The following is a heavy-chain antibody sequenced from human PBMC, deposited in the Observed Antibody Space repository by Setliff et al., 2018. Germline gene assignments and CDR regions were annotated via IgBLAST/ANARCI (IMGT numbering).Heavy chain of an antibody. Sequence: GGSLRLSCAASGFTFSTYAMHWVRQAPGKGLEWVGYIFYDGSEKYYADSVKGRFTISRDNAKNSLYLQMNSLKTEDTAVYYCARGMSVAPYYSDYWGLGTLVTVSS. CDR1: GFTFSTYA. CDR2: IFYDGSEK. V-gene: IGHV3-33*08. CDR3: ARGMSVAPYYSDY. J-gene: IGHJ4*02. D-gene: IGHD6-6*01.